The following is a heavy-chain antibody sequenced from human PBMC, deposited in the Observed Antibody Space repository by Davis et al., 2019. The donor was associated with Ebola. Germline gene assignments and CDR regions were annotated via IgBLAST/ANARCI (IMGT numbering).Heavy chain of an antibody. CDR3: ARGNYGDYIVLYYYNMDV. V-gene: IGHV4-39*07. J-gene: IGHJ6*02. Sequence: SESLSLTCTVSGGSIAPGTSYWAWPLHPPGKARDWIRTILDTRRTHYNSSLNIPLTMSVDTSKNQFSLKLSSVTAADTAVYYCARGNYGDYIVLYYYNMDVWGQGTTVTVSS. D-gene: IGHD4-17*01. CDR1: GGSIAPGTSY. CDR2: ILDTRRT.